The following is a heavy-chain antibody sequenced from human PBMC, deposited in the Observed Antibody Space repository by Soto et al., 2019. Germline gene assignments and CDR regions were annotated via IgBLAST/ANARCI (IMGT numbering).Heavy chain of an antibody. CDR3: ARSPGYCSTTRCYGRDFAMDV. V-gene: IGHV3-30-3*01. Sequence: QVQLVEFGGGVVQPGRSLRLSCAASRFTFSNYAMHWVRQAPGKGLQWVALISFDGSTKYYADSVKGRFTISRDNSKNTLYLQMNSLRAEDTAVYYCARSPGYCSTTRCYGRDFAMDVWGPGTTVTVSS. CDR1: RFTFSNYA. CDR2: ISFDGSTK. J-gene: IGHJ6*02. D-gene: IGHD2-2*01.